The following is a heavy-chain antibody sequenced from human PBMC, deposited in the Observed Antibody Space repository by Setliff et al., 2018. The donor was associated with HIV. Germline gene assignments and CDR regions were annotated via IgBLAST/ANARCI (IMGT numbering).Heavy chain of an antibody. V-gene: IGHV4-4*09. CDR2: VYASGET. CDR1: GDSISSYS. CDR3: ARRIDNSGTFPDKNWLDP. J-gene: IGHJ5*02. Sequence: SETLSLTCTVSGDSISSYSWNWIRQPPGRGLEWIGYVYASGETNYNPSLKSRVTMSTDTSGNQFSLKLSSVTAADTAMYYCARRIDNSGTFPDKNWLDPWGQGSPVTVSS. D-gene: IGHD3-10*01.